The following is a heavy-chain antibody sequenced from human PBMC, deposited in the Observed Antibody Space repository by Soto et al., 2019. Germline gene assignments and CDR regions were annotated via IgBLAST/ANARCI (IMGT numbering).Heavy chain of an antibody. CDR3: ARESPYYYDSSGYSGYGAFDI. CDR2: IYHSGST. V-gene: IGHV4-30-2*01. Sequence: SETLSLTCAVSGGSISSGGYSWSWIRQPPGKGLEWIGYIYHSGSTYHNPSLKSRVTISVDRSKNQFSLKLSSVTAADTAVYYCARESPYYYDSSGYSGYGAFDIWGQGTMVTVSS. J-gene: IGHJ3*02. D-gene: IGHD3-22*01. CDR1: GGSISSGGYS.